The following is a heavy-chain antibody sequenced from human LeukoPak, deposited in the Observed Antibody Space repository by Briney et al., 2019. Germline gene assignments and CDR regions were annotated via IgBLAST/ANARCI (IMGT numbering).Heavy chain of an antibody. D-gene: IGHD2-21*02. CDR2: VFSGGST. CDR1: GGSISHYY. V-gene: IGHV4-4*07. CDR3: ARSGGVTGDAFDI. Sequence: AETLSLTCTVSGGSISHYYWNWIRQPAGKGLEYIGHVFSGGSTKYNPSHMSRVTMSVDRSKNQFSLKLSSVTAADTAVYYCARSGGVTGDAFDIWGQGTLVTVSS. J-gene: IGHJ3*02.